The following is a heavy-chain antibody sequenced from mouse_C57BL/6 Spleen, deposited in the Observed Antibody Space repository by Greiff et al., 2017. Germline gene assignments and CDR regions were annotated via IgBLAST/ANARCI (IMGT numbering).Heavy chain of an antibody. D-gene: IGHD2-3*01. J-gene: IGHJ2*01. CDR2: INPSSGYT. Sequence: QVQLQQSGAELAKPGASVKLSCKASGYTFTSYWMHWVKQRPGQGLEWIGYINPSSGYTKYNQKFKDKATLTADKSSSTAYMQLSRLTYEDSEVYYCASERGWLGVFFNYWGQGTTLTVSS. CDR1: GYTFTSYW. V-gene: IGHV1-7*01. CDR3: ASERGWLGVFFNY.